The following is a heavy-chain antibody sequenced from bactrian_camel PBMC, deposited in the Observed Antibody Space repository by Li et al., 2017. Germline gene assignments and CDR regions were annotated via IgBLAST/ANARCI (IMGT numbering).Heavy chain of an antibody. V-gene: IGHV3S40*01. D-gene: IGHD1*01. CDR1: RYTYMTNC. Sequence: DVQLVESGGGSVQTGGSLRLSCGTSRYTYMTNCVGWFRQATGKEREGVASIATGTRRIYYADSVKGRSTISEDYAKSTVHLQMSDLKPEDSAMYYCAVATDCRWTGYPYWTPAPNNMGQGTQVTVS. J-gene: IGHJ4*01. CDR2: IATGTRRI.